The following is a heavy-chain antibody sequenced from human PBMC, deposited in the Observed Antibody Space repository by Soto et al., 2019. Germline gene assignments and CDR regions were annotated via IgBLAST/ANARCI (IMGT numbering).Heavy chain of an antibody. V-gene: IGHV4-31*03. CDR3: ARSAGGYYDFWSGSTPPSNWFDP. CDR1: GGSISSLGYY. CDR2: IYYSGST. Sequence: PLQLLSVRCTVSGGSISSLGYYWSWMRQHPGKGREGIGYIYYSGSTYYNPSLKSRVTISVDTSKNQFSLKLSSVTAADTAVYYCARSAGGYYDFWSGSTPPSNWFDPWGPGILVTVTS. J-gene: IGHJ5*02. D-gene: IGHD3-3*01.